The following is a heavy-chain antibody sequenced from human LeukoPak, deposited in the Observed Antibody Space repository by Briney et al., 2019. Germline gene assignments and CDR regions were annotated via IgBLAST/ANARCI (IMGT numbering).Heavy chain of an antibody. CDR1: GGTFSSYA. CDR2: IIPIFGTA. D-gene: IGHD3-22*01. Sequence: SVKVSCKASGGTFSSYAISWVRQAPGQGLEWMGGIIPIFGTANYAQKFQGRVTITADESTSTAYMELSSLRSEDTAVYYCARGLHYYDSREHWFDPWGQGTLVTVSS. CDR3: ARGLHYYDSREHWFDP. J-gene: IGHJ5*02. V-gene: IGHV1-69*13.